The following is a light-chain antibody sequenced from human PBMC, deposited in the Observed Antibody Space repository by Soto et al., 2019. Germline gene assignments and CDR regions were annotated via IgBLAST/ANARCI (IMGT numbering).Light chain of an antibody. CDR2: EVS. CDR3: SSYAGSNIYV. J-gene: IGLJ1*01. CDR1: SSDVGGYTY. Sequence: VLTQPPSASGSPGRSVTISCTGTSSDVGGYTYVSWYQQHPGKAPKLMIYEVSKRPSGVPDRFSGSKSGNTASLTVSGLQAEDEADYFCSSYAGSNIYVFGTGTKVTVL. V-gene: IGLV2-8*01.